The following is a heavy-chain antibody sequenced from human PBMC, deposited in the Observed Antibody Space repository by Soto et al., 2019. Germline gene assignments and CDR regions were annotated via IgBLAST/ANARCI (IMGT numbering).Heavy chain of an antibody. CDR2: ISYDGSNK. CDR1: GFTFSSYG. CDR3: AKDFGSTGSDY. Sequence: QVQLVESGGGVVQPGRSLRLSCAASGFTFSSYGMHWVRQAPGKGLEWVAVISYDGSNKYYADSVKGRFTISRDNSKNTLYLQMNSLRAEDTAVYYCAKDFGSTGSDYWGQGTLVTVSS. V-gene: IGHV3-30*18. D-gene: IGHD3-10*01. J-gene: IGHJ4*02.